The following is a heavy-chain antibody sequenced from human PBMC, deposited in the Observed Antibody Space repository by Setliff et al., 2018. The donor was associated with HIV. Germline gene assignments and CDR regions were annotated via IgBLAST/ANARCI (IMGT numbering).Heavy chain of an antibody. J-gene: IGHJ3*02. CDR3: ARSKTFYDFWGGYYTHGAFKI. Sequence: SETLSLTCTVSGGSFTSRIYYWGWIRQPPGKGLEWIGSIFYSGITYYNPSLKSRVTISVDTSKNQFSLNLTSVTAADTAVYYCARSKTFYDFWGGYYTHGAFKIWGLGTMVTVSS. CDR2: IFYSGIT. D-gene: IGHD3-3*01. V-gene: IGHV4-39*01. CDR1: GGSFTSRIYY.